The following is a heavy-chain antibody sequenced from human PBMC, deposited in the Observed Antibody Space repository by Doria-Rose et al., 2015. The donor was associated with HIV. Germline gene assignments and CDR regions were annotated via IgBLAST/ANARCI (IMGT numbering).Heavy chain of an antibody. Sequence: VQLQESGAGLVKPSETLSLTCAVFGGSFSGYYRSWIRQPPGKGLEWIGEINHSVSTNYKTSLKSRVTISLDTSKNLFALKLSSVTAADTAVYYCARGLLRGGWNDVDYYYGMDVWGQGTTVTVSS. CDR1: GGSFSGYY. D-gene: IGHD1-1*01. J-gene: IGHJ6*02. V-gene: IGHV4-34*01. CDR3: ARGLLRGGWNDVDYYYGMDV. CDR2: INHSVST.